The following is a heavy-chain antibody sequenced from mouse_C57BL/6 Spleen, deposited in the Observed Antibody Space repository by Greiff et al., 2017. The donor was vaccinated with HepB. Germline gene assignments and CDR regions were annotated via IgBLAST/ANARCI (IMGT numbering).Heavy chain of an antibody. Sequence: QVQLQQPGAELVKPGASVKLSCKASGYTFTSYWMQWVKQRPGQGLEWIGEIDPSDSYTNYNQKFKGTATLTVDTSSSTAYMQLSSLTSEDSAVYYCATLTAPWFAYWGQGTLVTVSA. CDR2: IDPSDSYT. D-gene: IGHD4-1*01. CDR1: GYTFTSYW. CDR3: ATLTAPWFAY. V-gene: IGHV1-50*01. J-gene: IGHJ3*01.